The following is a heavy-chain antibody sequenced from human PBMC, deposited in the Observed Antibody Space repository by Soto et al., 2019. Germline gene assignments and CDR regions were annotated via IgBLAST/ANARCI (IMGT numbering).Heavy chain of an antibody. CDR1: GASISSGAYY. Sequence: SETLSLTCTVSGASISSGAYYWGWIRQHPGKGLEWVGFIYYTGSTDYNPSLKSRLTISMDTSTNHFSLQLTSVTTADTAVYFCARAVLVPPGTMSHFYYGMDVWGQGTTVTVSS. V-gene: IGHV4-31*03. CDR2: IYYTGST. CDR3: ARAVLVPPGTMSHFYYGMDV. D-gene: IGHD2-2*01. J-gene: IGHJ6*02.